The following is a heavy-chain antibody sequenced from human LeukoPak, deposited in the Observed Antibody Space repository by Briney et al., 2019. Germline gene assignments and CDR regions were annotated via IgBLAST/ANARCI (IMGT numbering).Heavy chain of an antibody. V-gene: IGHV3-7*01. CDR3: ARRTVVAREDY. Sequence: PGGSLRLSCAASGFTFSSYWMSWVRQSPGKGLEWVANISQDGGEKNYVDSVKGRFTILRDNAKNSLSLQMNSLGAEDTAVYYCARRTVVAREDYWGQGTLVTVSS. CDR2: ISQDGGEK. D-gene: IGHD4-23*01. J-gene: IGHJ4*02. CDR1: GFTFSSYW.